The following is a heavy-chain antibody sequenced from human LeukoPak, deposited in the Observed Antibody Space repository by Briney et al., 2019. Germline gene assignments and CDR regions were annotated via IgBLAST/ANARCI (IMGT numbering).Heavy chain of an antibody. CDR3: ARAKTDYGPYYFDY. CDR1: GGSISSYY. Sequence: SETLSLTCTVSGGSISSYYWSWIRQPPGKGLEWIGYIYYSGSTNYNPSLKSRVTISVDTSKNQFSLKLSSVTAADTAVYYCARAKTDYGPYYFDYWGQGTLVTVSS. V-gene: IGHV4-59*01. J-gene: IGHJ4*02. D-gene: IGHD4-17*01. CDR2: IYYSGST.